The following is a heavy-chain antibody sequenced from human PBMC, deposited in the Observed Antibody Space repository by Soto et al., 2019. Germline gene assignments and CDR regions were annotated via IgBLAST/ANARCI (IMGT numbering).Heavy chain of an antibody. CDR1: GFTFSSYA. J-gene: IGHJ6*02. CDR2: IYPGDSDT. CDR3: AGGGVRGVITRTRDYYGMDV. Sequence: GGSLRLSCAASGFTFSSYAMSWVRQAPGKGLEWMGIIYPGDSDTRYSPSFQGQVTISADKSISTAYLQWSSLKASDTAMYYCAGGGVRGVITRTRDYYGMDVWGQGTTVTVSS. D-gene: IGHD3-10*01. V-gene: IGHV5-51*01.